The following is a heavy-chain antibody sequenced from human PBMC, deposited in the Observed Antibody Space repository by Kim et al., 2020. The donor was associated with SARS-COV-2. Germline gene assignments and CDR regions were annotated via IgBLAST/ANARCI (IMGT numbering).Heavy chain of an antibody. CDR1: GGSISSSSYY. D-gene: IGHD5-18*01. CDR2: IYYSGST. Sequence: SETLSLTCTVSGGSISSSSYYWGWIRQPPGKGLEWIGSIYYSGSTYYNPSLKSRVTISVDTSKNQFSLKLSSVTAADTAVYYCATWIQLWSGFFDYWGQGTLVTVSS. V-gene: IGHV4-39*01. J-gene: IGHJ4*02. CDR3: ATWIQLWSGFFDY.